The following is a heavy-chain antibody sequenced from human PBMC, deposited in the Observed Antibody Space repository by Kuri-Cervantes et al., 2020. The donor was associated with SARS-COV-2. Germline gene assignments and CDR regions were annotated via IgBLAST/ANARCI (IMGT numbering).Heavy chain of an antibody. Sequence: SETLSLTCAVYGGSFSGYYWSWIRQPPGKGLEWIGEINHSGSTNYNPSLKSRVTISVDTSKNQFSLKLSSVTAADTAVYYCARDHDSNNWFDPWGQGTLVTVSS. CDR2: INHSGST. J-gene: IGHJ5*02. V-gene: IGHV4-34*01. D-gene: IGHD3-16*01. CDR1: GGSFSGYY. CDR3: ARDHDSNNWFDP.